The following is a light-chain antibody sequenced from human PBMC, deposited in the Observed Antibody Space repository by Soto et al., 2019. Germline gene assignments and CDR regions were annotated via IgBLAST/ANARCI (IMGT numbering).Light chain of an antibody. V-gene: IGKV1-39*01. J-gene: IGKJ1*01. CDR2: AAS. CDR1: QSVATF. CDR3: QQSYSLLRT. Sequence: DLQMTQSPSSLSASAGDRVTITCRASQSVATFLNWDQQRPGEAPKLLIYAASTLQIGVPSRFTGSGSGTDFTLTISSLQPEDFAIYYCQQSYSLLRTFGQGTKVEIK.